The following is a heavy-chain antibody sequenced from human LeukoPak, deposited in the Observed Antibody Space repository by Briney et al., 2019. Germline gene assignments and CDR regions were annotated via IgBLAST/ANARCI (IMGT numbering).Heavy chain of an antibody. V-gene: IGHV3-23*01. D-gene: IGHD3-16*01. CDR3: ARLVGVSPLDY. Sequence: GGSLRLSCVVSGFTFRSYAMYWVRQAPGKGLEWVSEISGSPDNTYYADSVKGRFATSRDDSRNTLYLQMNSLRAQDTAVYYCARLVGVSPLDYWGQGTPVTVSS. CDR1: GFTFRSYA. CDR2: ISGSPDNT. J-gene: IGHJ4*02.